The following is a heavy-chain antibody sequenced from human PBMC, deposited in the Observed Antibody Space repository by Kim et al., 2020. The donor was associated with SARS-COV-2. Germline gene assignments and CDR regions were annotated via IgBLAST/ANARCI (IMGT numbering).Heavy chain of an antibody. V-gene: IGHV4-59*01. J-gene: IGHJ4*02. Sequence: TNSNPSLKSRVTISVDTSKNQFSLKLSSVTAADTAVYYCARAQSGYYFDYWGQGTLVTVSS. CDR3: ARAQSGYYFDY. CDR2: T.